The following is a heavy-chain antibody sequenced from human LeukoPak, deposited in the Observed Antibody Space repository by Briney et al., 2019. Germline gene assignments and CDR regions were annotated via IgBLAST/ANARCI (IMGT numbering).Heavy chain of an antibody. CDR3: AKSSGADSSSWYLHYFDY. CDR1: GFTFRSYA. CDR2: IRYDGTNK. J-gene: IGHJ4*02. V-gene: IGHV3-30*02. Sequence: GGSLRLSCAASGFTFRSYAMHWVRQAPGKGLEWVAFIRYDGTNKDYTDSVRGRFTISRDNSKNTLYLQMNSLRIEDTAVYYCAKSSGADSSSWYLHYFDYWGQGTLVTVSS. D-gene: IGHD6-13*01.